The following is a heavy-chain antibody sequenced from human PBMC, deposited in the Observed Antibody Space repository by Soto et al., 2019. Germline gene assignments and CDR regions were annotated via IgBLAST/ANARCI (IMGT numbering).Heavy chain of an antibody. CDR3: ARQDSSSWYTDYYYYGMDV. CDR2: IYYSGST. J-gene: IGHJ6*02. CDR1: GGSISSSSYY. D-gene: IGHD6-13*01. Sequence: SETLSLTCTVSGGSISSSSYYWGWIRQPPXKGLEWIGSIYYSGSTYYNPSLKSRVTISVDTSKNQFSLKLSPVTAADTAVYYCARQDSSSWYTDYYYYGMDVWGQGTTVTVSS. V-gene: IGHV4-39*01.